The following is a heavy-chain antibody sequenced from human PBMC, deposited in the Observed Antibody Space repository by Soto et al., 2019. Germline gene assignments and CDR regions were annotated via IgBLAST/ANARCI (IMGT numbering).Heavy chain of an antibody. J-gene: IGHJ5*02. D-gene: IGHD2-2*02. CDR1: GGSISSSSYY. Sequence: SETLPLTCTVSGGSISSSSYYWGWIRQPPGKGLEWIGSIYYSGSTYYNPSLKSRVTISVDTSKNQFSLKLSSVTAADTAVYYCARAPGYCSSTSCYRIWFDPWGQGTLVTVS. V-gene: IGHV4-39*07. CDR2: IYYSGST. CDR3: ARAPGYCSSTSCYRIWFDP.